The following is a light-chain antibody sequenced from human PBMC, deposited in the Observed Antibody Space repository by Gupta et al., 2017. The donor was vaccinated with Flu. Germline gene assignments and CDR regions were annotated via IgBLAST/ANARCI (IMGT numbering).Light chain of an antibody. J-gene: IGLJ3*02. Sequence: SDVVSYDLVSWYQQHPGKAPKLMIYEGSKRPSGVSNRFSGSKSGTTASLTISGLQAEDEADYYCCSYAASGTLWVFGGGTKLTVL. V-gene: IGLV2-23*01. CDR3: CSYAASGTLWV. CDR1: SDVVSYDL. CDR2: EGS.